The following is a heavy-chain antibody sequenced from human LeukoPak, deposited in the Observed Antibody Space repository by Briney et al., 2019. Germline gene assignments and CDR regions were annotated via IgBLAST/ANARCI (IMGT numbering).Heavy chain of an antibody. CDR1: GFSLSSYA. Sequence: GGSLRLSCAASGFSLSSYAMSWVRQAPGKGLEWVSYISSSGSTIYYADSVKGRFTISRDNAKNSLYLQMNSLRAEDTAVYYCAELGITMIGGVWGKGTTVTISS. J-gene: IGHJ6*04. CDR2: ISSSGSTI. D-gene: IGHD3-10*02. CDR3: AELGITMIGGV. V-gene: IGHV3-48*03.